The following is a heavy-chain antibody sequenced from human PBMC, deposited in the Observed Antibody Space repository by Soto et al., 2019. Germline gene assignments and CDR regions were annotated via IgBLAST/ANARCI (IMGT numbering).Heavy chain of an antibody. CDR1: GGTFSSYA. D-gene: IGHD2-15*01. J-gene: IGHJ6*02. Sequence: GASVKVSCKASGGTFSSYAISWVRQAPGQGLEWMGGIIPIFGTANYAQKFQGRVTITADKSTSTAYMELSSLRSEDTAVYYCARKHDQKIVVSNYYYGMDVWGQGTTVTVS. CDR2: IIPIFGTA. CDR3: ARKHDQKIVVSNYYYGMDV. V-gene: IGHV1-69*06.